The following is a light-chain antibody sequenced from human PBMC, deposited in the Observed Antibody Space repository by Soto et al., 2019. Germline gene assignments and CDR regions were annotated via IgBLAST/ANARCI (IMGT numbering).Light chain of an antibody. Sequence: DIQMTQSPSTLSASVGDRVTITCRASQSISRWLAGYQQKPGKAPKLLIYDAYNLESGVPSRFSGSGSGTECTFTIRSLQPDDLATYYFQQYNSYFQTFGPGTKVEIK. CDR3: QQYNSYFQT. CDR1: QSISRW. CDR2: DAY. V-gene: IGKV1-5*01. J-gene: IGKJ1*01.